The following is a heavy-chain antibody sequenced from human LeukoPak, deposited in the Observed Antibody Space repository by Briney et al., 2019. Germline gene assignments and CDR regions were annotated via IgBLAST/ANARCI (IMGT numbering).Heavy chain of an antibody. CDR2: ISSSSVTI. V-gene: IGHV3-48*02. Sequence: PGGSLRLSCAASGFTFSRYAMNWVRQAPGKGLEWVSYISSSSVTIYYADSVKGRLTISRDNAKNSLYLQMTSLRDEDTAVYYCARHIAVAGTWAYDYWGQGTLVTVSS. D-gene: IGHD6-19*01. J-gene: IGHJ4*02. CDR1: GFTFSRYA. CDR3: ARHIAVAGTWAYDY.